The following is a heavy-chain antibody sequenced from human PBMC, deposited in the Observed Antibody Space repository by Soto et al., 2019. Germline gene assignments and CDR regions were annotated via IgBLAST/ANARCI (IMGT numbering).Heavy chain of an antibody. CDR2: IYHSGST. Sequence: QLQLQESGSGLVKPSQTLSLTCAVSGGSISRGGYSWSWIRQQPGKGLGWIGYIYHSGSTYYNPSLKSRVTISVDRSKNQFSLKLSSVTAADTAVYYCARAHYGDYGYGMDVWGQGTTVTVSS. CDR3: ARAHYGDYGYGMDV. J-gene: IGHJ6*02. V-gene: IGHV4-30-2*01. CDR1: GGSISRGGYS. D-gene: IGHD4-17*01.